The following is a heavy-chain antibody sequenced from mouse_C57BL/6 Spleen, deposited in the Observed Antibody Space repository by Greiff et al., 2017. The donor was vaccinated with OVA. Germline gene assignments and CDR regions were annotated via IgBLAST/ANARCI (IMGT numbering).Heavy chain of an antibody. J-gene: IGHJ3*01. V-gene: IGHV1-26*01. CDR1: GYTFTDYY. Sequence: EVQLQQSGPELVKPGASVKISCKASGYTFTDYYMNWVKQSHGKSLEWIGDINPNNGGTSYNQKFKGKATLTVDKSSSTAYMELRGLTSEDSAVYYCALYDYEAFAYWGQGTLVTVSA. CDR2: INPNNGGT. CDR3: ALYDYEAFAY. D-gene: IGHD2-4*01.